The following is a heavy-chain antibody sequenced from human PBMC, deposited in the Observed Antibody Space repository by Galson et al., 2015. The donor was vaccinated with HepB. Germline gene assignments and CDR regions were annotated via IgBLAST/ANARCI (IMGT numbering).Heavy chain of an antibody. CDR2: IIPILGIA. CDR3: AREGRIGWTGLADY. D-gene: IGHD6-19*01. J-gene: IGHJ4*02. V-gene: IGHV1-69*04. Sequence: SVKVSCKASGGTFSSYAISWVRQAPGQGLEWMGRIIPILGIANYAQKFQGRVTITADKSTSTAYMELSSLRSEDTAVYYCAREGRIGWTGLADYWGQGTLVTVSS. CDR1: GGTFSSYA.